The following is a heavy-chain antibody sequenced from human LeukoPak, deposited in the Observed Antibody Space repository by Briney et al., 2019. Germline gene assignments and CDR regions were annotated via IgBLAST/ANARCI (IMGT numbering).Heavy chain of an antibody. V-gene: IGHV3-30-3*01. CDR2: ISYDGSNK. J-gene: IGHJ3*02. D-gene: IGHD2-15*01. CDR3: ASKYCSGGSCYSWYNAFDI. CDR1: GFTFSSYA. Sequence: PGRSLRLSCAASGFTFSSYAMHWVRQAPGKGLEWVAVISYDGSNKYYADSVKGRFTISRDNSKNTLYLQMNSLRAEDTAVYYCASKYCSGGSCYSWYNAFDIWGQGTMVTVSS.